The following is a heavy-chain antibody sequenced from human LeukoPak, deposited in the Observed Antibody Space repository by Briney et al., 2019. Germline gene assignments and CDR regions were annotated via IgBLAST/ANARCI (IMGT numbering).Heavy chain of an antibody. CDR3: ARTGIAAADSHAFDI. CDR1: GYTFTSYA. CDR2: INAGNGNT. J-gene: IGHJ3*02. V-gene: IGHV1-3*01. D-gene: IGHD6-13*01. Sequence: ASVKVSCKASGYTFTSYAMHWVRQAPGQRLEWMGWINAGNGNTKYSQKFQGRVTITRDTSASTAYIELSRLRSEDTTVYYCARTGIAAADSHAFDIWGQGTMVTVSS.